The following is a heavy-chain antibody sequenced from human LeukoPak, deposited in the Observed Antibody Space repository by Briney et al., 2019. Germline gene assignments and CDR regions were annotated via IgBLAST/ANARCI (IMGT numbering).Heavy chain of an antibody. V-gene: IGHV1-18*01. CDR1: GYTFTSYG. Sequence: ASVKVSCRASGYTFTSYGISWVRQAPGQELEWMGWISAYNGNTNYAQKLQGRVTMTTDTSTSTAYMELRSLRSDDTAVYYCARVAPFGVSWFDPWGQGTLVTVSS. J-gene: IGHJ5*02. CDR3: ARVAPFGVSWFDP. D-gene: IGHD5/OR15-5a*01. CDR2: ISAYNGNT.